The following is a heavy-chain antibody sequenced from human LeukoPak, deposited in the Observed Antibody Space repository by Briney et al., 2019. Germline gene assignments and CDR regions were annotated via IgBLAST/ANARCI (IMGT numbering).Heavy chain of an antibody. Sequence: GGPLRLSCVASGFTFITYAFHWVRQAPGKGLEYVSAISNNGEDTYYADSVKGRFTISRDNSKNTLYLQMGSLRAGDMAVYYCVRGGGVVAGTYDYWGQGTLVTVSS. CDR1: GFTFITYA. D-gene: IGHD6-19*01. CDR2: ISNNGEDT. J-gene: IGHJ4*02. V-gene: IGHV3-64*02. CDR3: VRGGGVVAGTYDY.